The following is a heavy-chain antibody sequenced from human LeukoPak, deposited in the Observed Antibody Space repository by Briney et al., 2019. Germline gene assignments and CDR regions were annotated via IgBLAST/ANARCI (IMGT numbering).Heavy chain of an antibody. Sequence: GGSLRLSCAASGFTFSTYAMHWVRRAPGKGLEWVAVISYDGSSKYYADSVKGRFTISRDNSKNTLYLQMNSLRAEDTAVYYCARGMAGTILNAFDIWGQGTMVTVSS. J-gene: IGHJ3*02. CDR2: ISYDGSSK. CDR1: GFTFSTYA. D-gene: IGHD6-19*01. V-gene: IGHV3-30*04. CDR3: ARGMAGTILNAFDI.